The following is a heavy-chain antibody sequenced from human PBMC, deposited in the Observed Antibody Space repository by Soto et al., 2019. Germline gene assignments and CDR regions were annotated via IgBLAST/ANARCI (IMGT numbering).Heavy chain of an antibody. V-gene: IGHV3-30*18. D-gene: IGHD6-25*01. J-gene: IGHJ6*02. CDR2: ISNAGSNK. Sequence: PGGSLRLSCAASGFTFSSYGIYWVRQAPGKGLEWVAFISNAGSNKYYEDSVKGRFTISRDNSKNTLYLQMNSLRAEDTAVYYCAKDRLANPPYYYYYYGMDVWGQGTTVTVSS. CDR1: GFTFSSYG. CDR3: AKDRLANPPYYYYYYGMDV.